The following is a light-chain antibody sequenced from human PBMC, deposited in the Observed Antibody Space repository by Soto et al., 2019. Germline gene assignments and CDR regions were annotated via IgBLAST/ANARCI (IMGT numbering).Light chain of an antibody. CDR1: QSVSSA. J-gene: IGKJ4*01. CDR3: QQYGSSLT. CDR2: DAS. Sequence: ETVMTQSPATLSVYPGERATLSCRASQSVSSALAWYQQKPGLPPRLLIYDASTRATGIPARFSGSGSETDFTLTISGLQSEDSAVYFCQQYGSSLTFGGGTKV. V-gene: IGKV3-15*01.